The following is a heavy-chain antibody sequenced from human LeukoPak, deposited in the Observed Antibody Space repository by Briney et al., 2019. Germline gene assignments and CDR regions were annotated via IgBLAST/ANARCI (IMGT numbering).Heavy chain of an antibody. D-gene: IGHD5-18*01. V-gene: IGHV3-74*01. Sequence: GGSLRLSCAASGNYWMHWVRQAPGKGLVWVSHINSDGSWTSYADSVKGRFTISKDNAKNTVYLQMNSLRAEDTAVYYCAKDSEEYSYGYVDYFDYWGQGTLVTVSS. CDR3: AKDSEEYSYGYVDYFDY. J-gene: IGHJ4*02. CDR2: INSDGSWT. CDR1: GNYW.